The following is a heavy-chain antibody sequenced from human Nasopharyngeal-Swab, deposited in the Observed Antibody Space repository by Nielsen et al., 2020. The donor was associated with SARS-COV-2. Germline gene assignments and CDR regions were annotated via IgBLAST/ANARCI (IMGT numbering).Heavy chain of an antibody. D-gene: IGHD6-6*01. CDR1: GFPSSRYS. J-gene: IGHJ6*02. V-gene: IGHV3-21*01. CDR2: ISSSSSYI. Sequence: GGPLRLSCAASGFPSSRYSMNGVRQAPGKGLEWVSSISSSSSYIYYADSVKGRFTISRDNAKNPLYLQMNSLRAEDTAVYYCARDEQLAYGMDVWGQGTTVTVSS. CDR3: ARDEQLAYGMDV.